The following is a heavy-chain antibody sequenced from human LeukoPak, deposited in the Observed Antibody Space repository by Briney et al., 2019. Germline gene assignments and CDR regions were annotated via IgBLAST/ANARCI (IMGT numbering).Heavy chain of an antibody. CDR1: GGSISNYH. V-gene: IGHV4-34*01. CDR2: INHSGST. J-gene: IGHJ4*02. D-gene: IGHD3-3*01. Sequence: SETLSLTCTVSGGSISNYHWSWIRQPPGKGLEWIGEINHSGSTNYNPSLKSRVTISVDTSKNQFSLKLSSVTAADTAVYYCARGRRGFWSGYSRAYYFDYWGQGTLVTVSS. CDR3: ARGRRGFWSGYSRAYYFDY.